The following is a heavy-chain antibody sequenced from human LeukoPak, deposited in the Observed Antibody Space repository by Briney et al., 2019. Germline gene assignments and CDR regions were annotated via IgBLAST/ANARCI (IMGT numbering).Heavy chain of an antibody. D-gene: IGHD2-15*01. CDR3: ARHLYCSGGSCYPRGYYYYMDV. CDR1: GYSFTSYW. J-gene: IGHJ6*03. CDR2: IYPGDFDT. V-gene: IGHV5-51*01. Sequence: GESLQISCRGSGYSFTSYWIGWVRQMPRQGMEWMGIIYPGDFDTRYSPSFQGQVTISADKSISTAYLQWSSLKASDTAMYYCARHLYCSGGSCYPRGYYYYMDVWGKGTTVTVSS.